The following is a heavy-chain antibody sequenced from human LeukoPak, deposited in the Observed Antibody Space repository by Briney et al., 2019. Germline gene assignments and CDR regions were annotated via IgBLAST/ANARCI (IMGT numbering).Heavy chain of an antibody. CDR1: GGSISSSNW. Sequence: SGTLSLTCAVSGGSISSSNWWSWVRQPPGKGLEWIGEIYHSGSTNYNPSLKSRVTISVDTSKNQFSLKLSSVTAADTAVYYCARHSRITIFGVVHDAFDIWGQGTMVAVSS. J-gene: IGHJ3*02. D-gene: IGHD3-3*01. CDR2: IYHSGST. V-gene: IGHV4-4*02. CDR3: ARHSRITIFGVVHDAFDI.